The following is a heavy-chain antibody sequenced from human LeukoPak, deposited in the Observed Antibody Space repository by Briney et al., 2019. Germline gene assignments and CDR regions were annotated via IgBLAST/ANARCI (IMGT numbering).Heavy chain of an antibody. D-gene: IGHD1-7*01. CDR1: GYTFTSYG. CDR2: ISAYNGNT. V-gene: IGHV1-18*01. J-gene: IGHJ4*02. CDR3: ARDRLTVAGTTSFDY. Sequence: ASVKVSCKASGYTFTSYGISWVRQAPGQGLEWMGCISAYNGNTNYAQKLQGRVTMTTDTSTSTAYMELRSLRSDDTAVYYCARDRLTVAGTTSFDYWGQGTLVTVSS.